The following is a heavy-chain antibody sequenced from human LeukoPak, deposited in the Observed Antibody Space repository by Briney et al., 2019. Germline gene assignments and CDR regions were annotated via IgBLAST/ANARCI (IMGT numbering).Heavy chain of an antibody. CDR1: GGSISSGGYY. Sequence: PSETLSLTCTVSGGSISSGGYYWSWIRRHPGKGLEWIGYIYYSGSTYYNPSLKSRVTISVDTSKNQFSLKLSSVTAADTAVYYCARDCSSGWPLGWFDPWGQGTLVTVSS. CDR2: IYYSGST. D-gene: IGHD6-19*01. CDR3: ARDCSSGWPLGWFDP. V-gene: IGHV4-31*03. J-gene: IGHJ5*02.